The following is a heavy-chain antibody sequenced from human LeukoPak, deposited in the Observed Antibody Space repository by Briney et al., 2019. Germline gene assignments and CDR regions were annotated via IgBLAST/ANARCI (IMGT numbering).Heavy chain of an antibody. CDR3: ASGSYYNDY. J-gene: IGHJ4*02. CDR1: GLTFSKYW. V-gene: IGHV3-74*01. D-gene: IGHD1-26*01. CDR2: INSDGSST. Sequence: PGGSLRLSCAASGLTFSKYWMHWVRQAPGKGLVWVSHINSDGSSTAYADSVNGRFTISRDNAKNTLYLQMNSLRADDTAVYYCASGSYYNDYWGQGTLVTVSS.